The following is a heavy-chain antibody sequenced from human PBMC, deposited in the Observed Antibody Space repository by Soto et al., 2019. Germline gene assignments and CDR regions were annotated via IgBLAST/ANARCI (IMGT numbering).Heavy chain of an antibody. CDR3: AKYRNSGSYYAQVDY. CDR2: ISISGGST. CDR1: GFTFSSYA. V-gene: IGHV3-23*01. Sequence: GGSMRLSCAASGFTFSSYAVRWVRQAPGKGLEWVSAISISGGSTHYADSVKGRFTISRDNSKNTLYLQMNSLRAEDTAVYFCAKYRNSGSYYAQVDYWGQGTLVTVS. D-gene: IGHD1-26*01. J-gene: IGHJ4*02.